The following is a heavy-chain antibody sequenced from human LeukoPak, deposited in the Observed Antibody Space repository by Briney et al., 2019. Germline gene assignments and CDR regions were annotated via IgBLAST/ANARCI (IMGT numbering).Heavy chain of an antibody. V-gene: IGHV3-48*03. D-gene: IGHD2-15*01. J-gene: IGHJ4*02. CDR2: ISYSGSAI. CDR1: GFTFSSYE. CDR3: AREIRYCSGSKCYLFDY. Sequence: GGSLRLSCTASGFTFSSYEMNWVRQAPGKGLEWVSYISYSGSAITYGDSVKGRFTISRDNAKNSLYLQMNSLRAEDTAVYYCAREIRYCSGSKCYLFDYWGQGTLVTVSS.